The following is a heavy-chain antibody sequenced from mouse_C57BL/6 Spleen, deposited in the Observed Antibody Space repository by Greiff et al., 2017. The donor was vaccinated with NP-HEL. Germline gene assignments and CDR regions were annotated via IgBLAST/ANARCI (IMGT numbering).Heavy chain of an antibody. J-gene: IGHJ4*01. CDR2: ISYDGSN. D-gene: IGHD4-1*01. V-gene: IGHV3-6*01. CDR3: ATTGDYYAMDY. CDR1: GYSITSGYY. Sequence: VQLQQSRPGLVKPSQSLSLPCSVTGYSITSGYYWNWIRQFPGNKLEWMGYISYDGSNNYNPSLKNRISITRDTSKNQFFLKLNSVTTEDTATYYCATTGDYYAMDYWGQGTSVTVSS.